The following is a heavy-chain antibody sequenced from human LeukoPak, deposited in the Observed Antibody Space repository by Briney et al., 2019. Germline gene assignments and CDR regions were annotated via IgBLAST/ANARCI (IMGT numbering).Heavy chain of an antibody. CDR3: ARAPRGDCSGGSCHPFYYYYYMDV. D-gene: IGHD2-15*01. J-gene: IGHJ6*03. CDR1: GFTFSTYE. Sequence: GGSLRLSCEVSGFTFSTYEMNWVRQAPGKGLEWVSSISSSSYIYYADSVKGRFTISRDNAKNSLYLQMNSLRAEDTAVYYCARAPRGDCSGGSCHPFYYYYYMDVWGKGTTVTVSS. CDR2: ISSSSYI. V-gene: IGHV3-21*04.